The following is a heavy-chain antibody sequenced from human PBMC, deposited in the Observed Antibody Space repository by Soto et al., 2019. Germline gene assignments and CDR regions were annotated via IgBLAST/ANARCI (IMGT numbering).Heavy chain of an antibody. CDR2: FDPEDGET. J-gene: IGHJ6*02. Sequence: QVQLVQSGAEVKKPGASVKVSCKVSGYTLTELSMHWVRQAPGKGLEWMGGFDPEDGETIYAQKFQGRVTMTEDTSTDTAYRQLGSLRSEDTAVYYCATVPRGSSWYFVYYYYYCIDVWGQGTTVTVSS. D-gene: IGHD6-13*01. CDR3: ATVPRGSSWYFVYYYYYCIDV. CDR1: GYTLTELS. V-gene: IGHV1-24*01.